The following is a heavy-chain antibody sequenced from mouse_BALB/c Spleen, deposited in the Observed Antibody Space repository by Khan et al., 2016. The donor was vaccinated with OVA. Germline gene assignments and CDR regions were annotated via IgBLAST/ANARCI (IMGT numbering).Heavy chain of an antibody. V-gene: IGHV9-3-1*01. J-gene: IGHJ4*01. Sequence: QIQLVQSGPELKKPGETVKISCKASGYTFTKYGMNWVKQAPGKGLKWMGWINTYTGESTYVDDFKGRFAFSLATSASTAYLQINNLKDEDSATYYCARPPYFSYVMDSRGQGTSVTGSS. CDR3: ARPPYFSYVMDS. CDR1: GYTFTKYG. CDR2: INTYTGES.